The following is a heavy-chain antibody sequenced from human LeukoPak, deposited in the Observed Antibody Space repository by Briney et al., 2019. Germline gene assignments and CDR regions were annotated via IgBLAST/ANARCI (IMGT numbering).Heavy chain of an antibody. CDR3: AKSQVAATMRDIDY. V-gene: IGHV3-9*01. D-gene: IGHD6-19*01. Sequence: GGSLRLSCLASGFTFDDYAMHWVRKAPGKGLEWVSGISWNSGRLGYADSVKGRFTISRDNAKNSLYLQMNSLRVEDTAFYYCAKSQVAATMRDIDYWGQGTLVTVSS. CDR2: ISWNSGRL. J-gene: IGHJ4*02. CDR1: GFTFDDYA.